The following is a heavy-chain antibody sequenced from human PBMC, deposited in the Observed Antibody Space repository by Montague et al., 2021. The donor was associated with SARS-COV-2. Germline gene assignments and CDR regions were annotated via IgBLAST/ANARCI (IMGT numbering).Heavy chain of an antibody. V-gene: IGHV6-1*01. Sequence: CAISGDSVGGNRARWNWNRQSPEREFDQQGRTCYRPRRSNDYAVSVRSRIIINPDTSTNQFSLQLSSVTPEDTAVYFCARERWAVGVSFDYWGQGTLVTVSS. CDR1: GDSVGGNRAR. CDR2: TCYRPRRSN. J-gene: IGHJ4*02. CDR3: ARERWAVGVSFDY. D-gene: IGHD1-26*01.